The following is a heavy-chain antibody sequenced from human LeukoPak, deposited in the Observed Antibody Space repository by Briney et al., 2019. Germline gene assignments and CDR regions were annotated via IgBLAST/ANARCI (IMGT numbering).Heavy chain of an antibody. D-gene: IGHD2-15*01. J-gene: IGHJ4*02. V-gene: IGHV4-4*08. CDR2: IYSSGST. CDR1: GGSISSYY. CDR3: AGLMVVNAYFES. Sequence: KASETLTLTCTVSGGSISSYYWSWIRQPPGKGLEWIAYIYSSGSTNFNPSLKSRVTISVDSSKNQFSLKASSGIAADTGVYYCAGLMVVNAYFESWGQGTLVTVSS.